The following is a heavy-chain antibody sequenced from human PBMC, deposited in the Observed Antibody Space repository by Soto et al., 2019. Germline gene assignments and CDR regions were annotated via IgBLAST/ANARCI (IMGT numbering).Heavy chain of an antibody. D-gene: IGHD3-9*01. CDR3: ANPSGYYFGLGSHDEASDM. V-gene: IGHV3-48*03. J-gene: IGHJ3*02. CDR1: GFLFRNYE. CDR2: ISTTGGHV. Sequence: EVRLVESGGDLVKSGGSLRLSCVGSGFLFRNYEMNWVRQAPGKGLEWLAHISTTGGHVSESDSVKGRFTISRDNTKHTLYLQMNSLRAEDTAVYYCANPSGYYFGLGSHDEASDMWGQGTVVTVFS.